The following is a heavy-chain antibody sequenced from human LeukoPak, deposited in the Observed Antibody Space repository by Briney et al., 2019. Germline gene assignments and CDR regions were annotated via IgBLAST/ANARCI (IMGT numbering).Heavy chain of an antibody. CDR3: AREYYYGSGSHTFDP. V-gene: IGHV4-59*01. Sequence: SETLPLTCTVSGGSISSYYWSWIRQPPGKGLEWIGYIYYSGSTNYNPSLKSRVTISVDTSKNQFSLRLSSVTAADTAVYYCAREYYYGSGSHTFDPWGQGTLVTVSS. CDR2: IYYSGST. CDR1: GGSISSYY. D-gene: IGHD3-10*01. J-gene: IGHJ5*02.